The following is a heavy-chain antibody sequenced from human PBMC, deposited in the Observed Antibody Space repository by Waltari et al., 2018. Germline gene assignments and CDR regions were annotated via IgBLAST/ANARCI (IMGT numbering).Heavy chain of an antibody. CDR3: ASDGITIFGVALNWFDP. CDR2: INAGNGNT. D-gene: IGHD3-3*01. CDR1: GYTFTSYA. V-gene: IGHV1-3*01. J-gene: IGHJ5*02. Sequence: QVQLVQSGAEVKKPGASVKVSCKASGYTFTSYAMHWVRQAPGQRLEWMGWINAGNGNTKYSQKFQGRVTITRDTSASTAYMELSSRRSEDTAVYYCASDGITIFGVALNWFDPWGQGTLVTVSS.